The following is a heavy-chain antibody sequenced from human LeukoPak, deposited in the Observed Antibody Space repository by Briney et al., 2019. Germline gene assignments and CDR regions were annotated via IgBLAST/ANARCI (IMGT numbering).Heavy chain of an antibody. D-gene: IGHD1-26*01. Sequence: GASVKVSCKASGYTFTGYYMHWVRQAPGQGLEWMGWINPNSGGTNYAQKFQGRVTMTRDTSISTAYMELSRLRSDDTAVYYCARDAFAGRVGAPPRDYWGQGTLVTVSS. V-gene: IGHV1-2*02. CDR2: INPNSGGT. CDR3: ARDAFAGRVGAPPRDY. J-gene: IGHJ4*02. CDR1: GYTFTGYY.